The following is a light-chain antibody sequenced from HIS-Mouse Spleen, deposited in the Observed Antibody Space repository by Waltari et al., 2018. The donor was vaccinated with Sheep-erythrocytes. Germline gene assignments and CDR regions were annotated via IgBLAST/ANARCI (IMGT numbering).Light chain of an antibody. CDR3: CSYAGSYNHV. CDR2: DVS. Sequence: QSALTQPRPVSGSPGQSVPIPCTGTSSDVVGYNYLSWYHQHPGKAPKLMIYDVSKRPSGVPDRFSGSKSGNTASLTISGLQAEDEADYYCCSYAGSYNHVFATGTKVTVL. CDR1: SSDVVGYNY. J-gene: IGLJ1*01. V-gene: IGLV2-11*01.